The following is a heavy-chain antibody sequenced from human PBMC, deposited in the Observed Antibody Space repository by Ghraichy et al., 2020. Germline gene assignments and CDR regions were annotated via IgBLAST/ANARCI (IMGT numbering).Heavy chain of an antibody. J-gene: IGHJ6*02. CDR1: GFTFSSYA. V-gene: IGHV3-30-3*01. CDR3: ARAGSSTWNYYYYGMDV. Sequence: GGSLRLSCAASGFTFSSYAMDWVRQAPGKGLEWVAVISYDGSNKYYADSVKGRFTISRDNSMNTLYLQMNSLRAEDTAVYYCARAGSSTWNYYYYGMDVWGQGTTVTVSS. D-gene: IGHD6-13*01. CDR2: ISYDGSNK.